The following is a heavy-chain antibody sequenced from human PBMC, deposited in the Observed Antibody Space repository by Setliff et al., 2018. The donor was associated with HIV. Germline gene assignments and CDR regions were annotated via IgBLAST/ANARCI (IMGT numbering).Heavy chain of an antibody. D-gene: IGHD1-26*01. CDR2: ISHSGNT. CDR1: GDSINTHY. CDR3: ARSTVGAGASFP. V-gene: IGHV4-59*11. Sequence: SSETLSLTCTVSGDSINTHYWSWIRQPAGKGLEWIGCISHSGNTNFNPSLNSRVTISLDTSKNQFSLRLTSLTAADTAIYYCARSTVGAGASFPWGRGILVTVSS. J-gene: IGHJ5*02.